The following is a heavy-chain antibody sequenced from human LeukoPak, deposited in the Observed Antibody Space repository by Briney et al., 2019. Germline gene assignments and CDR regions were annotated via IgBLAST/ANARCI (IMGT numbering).Heavy chain of an antibody. J-gene: IGHJ6*02. V-gene: IGHV3-66*01. CDR2: IYSGGST. CDR1: GFTVSSNY. CDR3: ARDLLGGPLGLHYGMDV. D-gene: IGHD4-11*01. Sequence: GGSLRLSCAASGFTVSSNYMSWVRQAPGKGREGVSVIYSGGSTYYADSVKGRFTISRDNSKNTLYLQMNSLRAEDTAVYYCARDLLGGPLGLHYGMDVWGQGTTVTVSS.